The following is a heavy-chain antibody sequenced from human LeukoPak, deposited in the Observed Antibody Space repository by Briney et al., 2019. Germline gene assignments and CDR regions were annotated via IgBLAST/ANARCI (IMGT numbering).Heavy chain of an antibody. CDR3: ARKSSDILTGYYTYNWFDP. D-gene: IGHD3-9*01. V-gene: IGHV1-2*02. CDR2: INPNSGGT. CDR1: GYTFTGYY. J-gene: IGHJ5*02. Sequence: GASVKASCKASGYTFTGYYMHWVRQAPGQGLEWMGWINPNSGGTNYAQKFQGRVTMTRDTSISTAYMELSRLRSDDTAVYYCARKSSDILTGYYTYNWFDPWGQGTLVTVSS.